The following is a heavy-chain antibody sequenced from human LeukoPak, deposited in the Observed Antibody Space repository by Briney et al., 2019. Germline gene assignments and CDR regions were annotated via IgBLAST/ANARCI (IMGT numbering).Heavy chain of an antibody. Sequence: ASVKVSCKASGYTFTSYGISWVRQAPGQGLEWMGWISAYNGNTNYAQKLQGRVTMTTDTSTSTAYMELRSLRSDDTAVYSCARLFRSWQKVELTFDYWGQGTLVTVSS. V-gene: IGHV1-18*01. CDR2: ISAYNGNT. CDR1: GYTFTSYG. CDR3: ARLFRSWQKVELTFDY. J-gene: IGHJ4*02. D-gene: IGHD6-13*01.